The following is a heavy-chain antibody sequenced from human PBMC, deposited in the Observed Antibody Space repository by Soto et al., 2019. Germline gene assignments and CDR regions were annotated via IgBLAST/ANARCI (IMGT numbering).Heavy chain of an antibody. J-gene: IGHJ6*02. CDR3: AIDGSGTSYYYYGMDV. CDR1: GFTFSSYG. CDR2: IWYDGSNK. V-gene: IGHV3-33*01. D-gene: IGHD6-13*01. Sequence: QVQLVESGGGVVQPGRSLRLSCAASGFTFSSYGMHWVGQAPGKGLEWVAVIWYDGSNKYYADSVMGRFTIPRDNSKNRLYLPMNSLRAEDTAVYYCAIDGSGTSYYYYGMDVWGQGTTVTVSS.